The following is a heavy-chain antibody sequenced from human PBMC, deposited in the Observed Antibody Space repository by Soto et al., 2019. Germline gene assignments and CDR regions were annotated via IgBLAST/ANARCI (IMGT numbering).Heavy chain of an antibody. V-gene: IGHV3-30*18. D-gene: IGHD3-16*01. CDR3: AKDVRFGATGGMDV. CDR2: LSYDGSNK. J-gene: IGHJ6*02. Sequence: QVQLVESGGGVVQPGRSLRLSCAASGLTFSNYGMHWVRLAPGKGPEWVAVLSYDGSNKYYADSVKGRFTISRDNSKNMLYLQMNSLRAEDTAVYYCAKDVRFGATGGMDVWGQGTTVTVSS. CDR1: GLTFSNYG.